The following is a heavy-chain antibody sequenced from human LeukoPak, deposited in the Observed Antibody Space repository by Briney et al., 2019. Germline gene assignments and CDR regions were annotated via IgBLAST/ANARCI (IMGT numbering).Heavy chain of an antibody. CDR1: GGAFSSYA. J-gene: IGHJ4*02. V-gene: IGHV1-69*04. Sequence: SSVNVSCKASGGAFSSYAISWVRQAPGQGLEWMGRIIPILGIANYTQKFQGRVTITADKSTSTAYMELSSLRSEDTAVYYCARDGYYYDSSGQQIFDYWGQGTLVTVSS. CDR3: ARDGYYYDSSGQQIFDY. CDR2: IIPILGIA. D-gene: IGHD3-22*01.